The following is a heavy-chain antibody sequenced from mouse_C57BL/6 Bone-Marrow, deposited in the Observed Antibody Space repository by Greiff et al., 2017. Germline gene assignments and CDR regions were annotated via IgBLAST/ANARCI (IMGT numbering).Heavy chain of an antibody. CDR2: IDPETGGT. Sequence: VQLQQSGAELVRPGASVTLSCKASGYTFTDYEMHWVKQTPVHGLEWIGAIDPETGGTASNQKFKGKAILTADKSSSTAYMELRSLTSEDSAVYYCTRQVLYGSSQYYFDYWGQGTTLTVSS. CDR3: TRQVLYGSSQYYFDY. D-gene: IGHD1-1*01. J-gene: IGHJ2*01. V-gene: IGHV1-15*01. CDR1: GYTFTDYE.